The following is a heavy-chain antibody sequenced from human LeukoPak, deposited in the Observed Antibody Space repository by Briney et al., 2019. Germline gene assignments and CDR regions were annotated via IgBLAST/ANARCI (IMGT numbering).Heavy chain of an antibody. D-gene: IGHD1-14*01. Sequence: GGSLRLSCAASGFTFSNYWMHWVRQAPGKGLVWVSRISNDASSTTYADSVKGRFTISRDNTKNTLYLQMNSLRAEDTAVYYCAVGDNPGALDYWGQGTLVTVSS. J-gene: IGHJ4*02. CDR1: GFTFSNYW. CDR3: AVGDNPGALDY. CDR2: ISNDASST. V-gene: IGHV3-74*01.